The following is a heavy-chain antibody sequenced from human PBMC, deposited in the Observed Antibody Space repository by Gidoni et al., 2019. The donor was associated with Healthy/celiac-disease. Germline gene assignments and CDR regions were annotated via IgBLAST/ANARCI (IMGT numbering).Heavy chain of an antibody. CDR1: GGSISSSSYY. J-gene: IGHJ3*02. Sequence: QLQLQESGPGLVKPSETLSLTCTVSGGSISSSSYYWGWIRQPPGKGLEWIGSIYYSGSTYYNPSLKSRVTISVDTSKNQFSLKLSSVTAADTAVYYCARHGAITAMGTHDAFDIWGQGTMVTVSS. CDR3: ARHGAITAMGTHDAFDI. CDR2: IYYSGST. D-gene: IGHD5-18*01. V-gene: IGHV4-39*01.